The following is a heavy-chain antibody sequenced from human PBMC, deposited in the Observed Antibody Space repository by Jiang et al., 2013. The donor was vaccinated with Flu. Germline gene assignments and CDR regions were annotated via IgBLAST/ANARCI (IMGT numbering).Heavy chain of an antibody. Sequence: LLKPSETLSLTCGVYGGSFSGYFWTWIRQSPGKGLEWIGEINDNGSPNYNSSLKSRVTISVDTSKKQYSLKLRSVTAADMAVYYCARLLTSYNYFDPWGQGTLVTVSS. CDR1: GGSFSGYF. D-gene: IGHD2-15*01. CDR2: INDNGSP. CDR3: ARLLTSYNYFDP. J-gene: IGHJ5*02. V-gene: IGHV4-34*01.